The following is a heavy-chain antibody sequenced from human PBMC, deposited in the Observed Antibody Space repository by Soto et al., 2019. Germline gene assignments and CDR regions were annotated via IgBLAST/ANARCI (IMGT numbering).Heavy chain of an antibody. CDR3: ARAPRYSGYDYYYYGMDV. CDR2: ISSSGSTI. V-gene: IGHV3-11*01. CDR1: GFTFSDYY. Sequence: GGSLRLSCAASGFTFSDYYMSWIRQAPGKGLEWVSYISSSGSTIYYADSVKGRFTISRDNDKNSLYLQMNSLRAEDTAVYYCARAPRYSGYDYYYYGMDVWGQGTTVTVSS. J-gene: IGHJ6*02. D-gene: IGHD5-12*01.